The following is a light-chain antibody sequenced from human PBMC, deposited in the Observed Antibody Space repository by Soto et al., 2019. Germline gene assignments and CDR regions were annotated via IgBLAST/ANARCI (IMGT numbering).Light chain of an antibody. CDR1: QTVYNNY. CDR2: GAS. CDR3: QQYATSPWT. Sequence: EIVLMQSPGTPSLSPGERATLSCRASQTVYNNYLAWYQQKPGQAPRLLIYGASSRATDIPDRFSGSGSGTAFTLTISRLEPEDFAVYYCQQYATSPWTFGQGTRVEIK. J-gene: IGKJ1*01. V-gene: IGKV3-20*01.